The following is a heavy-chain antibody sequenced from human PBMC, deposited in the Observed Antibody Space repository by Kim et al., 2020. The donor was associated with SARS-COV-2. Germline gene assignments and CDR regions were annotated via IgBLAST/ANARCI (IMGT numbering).Heavy chain of an antibody. Sequence: SVKGRFTISRDHYKNARYLQMNSLRAEDTAVYYCARKRTFYYDSSGYYYWGQGTLVTVSS. V-gene: IGHV3-53*01. J-gene: IGHJ4*02. D-gene: IGHD3-22*01. CDR3: ARKRTFYYDSSGYYY.